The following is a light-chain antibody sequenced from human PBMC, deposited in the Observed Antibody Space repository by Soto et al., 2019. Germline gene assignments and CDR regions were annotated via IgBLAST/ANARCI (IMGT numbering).Light chain of an antibody. CDR1: SSNIGAGYD. Sequence: QSVLTQPPSVSGAPGQRVTISCTGSSSNIGAGYDVHWYQQLPGTAPKLLIYVNTNRPSGVPDRFSGSKSGTSASLAITGLXAEDEADCYCQSSDSSLRGYVFGTGTKVTVL. CDR3: QSSDSSLRGYV. CDR2: VNT. V-gene: IGLV1-40*01. J-gene: IGLJ1*01.